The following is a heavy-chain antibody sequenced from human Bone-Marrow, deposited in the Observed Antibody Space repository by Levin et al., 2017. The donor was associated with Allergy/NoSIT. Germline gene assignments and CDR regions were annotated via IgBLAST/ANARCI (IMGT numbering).Heavy chain of an antibody. CDR2: INRDGGDG. CDR3: ARNGAWSFEF. Sequence: LSLTCASSGFTFSGYWMAWVRPAPGKGLEWVANINRDGGDGYYVDSVKSRFTIFRDNARNSLDLQMNSLRVEDTAVYYCARNGAWSFEFWGQGTLVTVSS. V-gene: IGHV3-7*02. CDR1: GFTFSGYW. D-gene: IGHD2-8*01. J-gene: IGHJ4*02.